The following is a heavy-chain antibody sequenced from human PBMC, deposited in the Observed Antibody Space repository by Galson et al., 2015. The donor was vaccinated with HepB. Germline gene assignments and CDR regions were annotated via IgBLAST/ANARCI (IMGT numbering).Heavy chain of an antibody. CDR3: ARETGWEHTGKNDY. V-gene: IGHV3-21*01. CDR2: ISSSSSYI. J-gene: IGHJ4*02. D-gene: IGHD1-26*01. Sequence: SLRLSCAASGFTFSSYSMNWVRQAPGKGLEWVSSISSSSSYIYYADSVKGRFTISRDNAKNSLYLQMNSLRAEDTAVYYCARETGWEHTGKNDYWGQGTLVTVSS. CDR1: GFTFSSYS.